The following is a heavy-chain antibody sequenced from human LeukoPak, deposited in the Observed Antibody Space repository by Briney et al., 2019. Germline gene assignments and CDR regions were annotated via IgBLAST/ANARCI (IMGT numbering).Heavy chain of an antibody. CDR2: IRYDGSNK. CDR3: AKRGTTVTTPSDAFDI. D-gene: IGHD4-17*01. CDR1: GFTFSSYG. Sequence: PGGSLRLSCAASGFTFSSYGMHWVRQAPGKGLEWVAFIRYDGSNKYYADSVKGRFTISRDNSKNTLYLQMNSLRAEDTAVYYCAKRGTTVTTPSDAFDIWGQGTMVTVSS. J-gene: IGHJ3*02. V-gene: IGHV3-30*02.